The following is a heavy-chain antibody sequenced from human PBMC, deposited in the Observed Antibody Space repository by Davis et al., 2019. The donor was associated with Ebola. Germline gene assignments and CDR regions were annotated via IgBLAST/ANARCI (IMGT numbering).Heavy chain of an antibody. CDR2: LATSADT. Sequence: AGSLTLSCAASGFIFSRYVMSWVRQAPGNGLEWVSTLATSADTYYADSVKGRFTISRDNSKNTLYLQLNSLRAEDTAVYYCAKVRSPIVVRGYYFDSWGQGTLVTVSS. J-gene: IGHJ4*02. D-gene: IGHD2-2*01. CDR1: GFIFSRYV. CDR3: AKVRSPIVVRGYYFDS. V-gene: IGHV3-23*01.